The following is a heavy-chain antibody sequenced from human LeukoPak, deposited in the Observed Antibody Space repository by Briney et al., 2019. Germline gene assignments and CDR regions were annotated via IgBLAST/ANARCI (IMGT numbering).Heavy chain of an antibody. CDR2: IIPIFGTA. CDR1: GGTFSSYA. J-gene: IGHJ4*02. Sequence: SVKVSCKASGGTFSSYAISWVRQAPGQGLEWMGGIIPIFGTANYAQKFQGRVTITADESTSTAYMELSSLRSEDTAVYYCASSVGATRRYDYWGQGTLVTVSS. D-gene: IGHD1-26*01. V-gene: IGHV1-69*13. CDR3: ASSVGATRRYDY.